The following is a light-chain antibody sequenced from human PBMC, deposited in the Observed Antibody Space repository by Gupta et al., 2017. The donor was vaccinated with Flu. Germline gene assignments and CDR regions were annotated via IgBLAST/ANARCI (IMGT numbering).Light chain of an antibody. CDR1: QSINNW. CDR2: KAS. J-gene: IGKJ2*01. Sequence: DFQMTQSPSTLSASVGDRVTITCRASQSINNWLAWYQHKPGKAPKLLIYKASSLQTGVPSRFSPRGSGTEFTLTISSLHPDDFATYYCQHYNAYPFTFGQGTKMEIK. V-gene: IGKV1-5*03. CDR3: QHYNAYPFT.